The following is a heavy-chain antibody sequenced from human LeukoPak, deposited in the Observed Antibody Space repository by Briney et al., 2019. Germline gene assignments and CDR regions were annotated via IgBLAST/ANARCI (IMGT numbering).Heavy chain of an antibody. CDR2: THNSGST. J-gene: IGHJ5*02. CDR3: AREGHDFWSGSRGWFDP. D-gene: IGHD3-3*01. Sequence: SETLSLTCTVSGGSISSGGYYWSWIRQAPGKGLEWIGYTHNSGSTFYNPSLKSRFTISVDTSKNQFALKVGSVTATDTAVYYCAREGHDFWSGSRGWFDPWGPGTLVTVSS. V-gene: IGHV4-30-4*08. CDR1: GGSISSGGYY.